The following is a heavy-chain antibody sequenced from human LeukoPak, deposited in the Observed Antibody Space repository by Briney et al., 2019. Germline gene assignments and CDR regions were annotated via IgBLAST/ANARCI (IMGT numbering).Heavy chain of an antibody. CDR2: INGDGRNI. CDR1: GFTFSSYW. J-gene: IGHJ4*02. Sequence: GGSLRLSCVASGFTFSSYWMHWVRQDPRKGLVWVSRINGDGRNINYADSVRGRFTISRDNAKNTLYLQMNTLRVEDTAVYYCARDRGPRYFDWLLGDYWGQGTLVTVSS. V-gene: IGHV3-74*01. CDR3: ARDRGPRYFDWLLGDY. D-gene: IGHD3-9*01.